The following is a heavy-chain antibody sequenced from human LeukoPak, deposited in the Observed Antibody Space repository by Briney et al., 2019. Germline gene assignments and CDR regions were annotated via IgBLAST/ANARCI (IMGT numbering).Heavy chain of an antibody. J-gene: IGHJ4*02. D-gene: IGHD3-9*01. V-gene: IGHV1-2*02. CDR1: GYTFTGYY. CDR3: ARVQGYFDWFGNFDY. CDR2: INPNSGGT. Sequence: ASVKVSCKASGYTFTGYYMHWVRQAPGQGLEWMGWINPNSGGTNYAQKFQGRVTMTRDTSISTAYMELSRLRSDDTAVYYCARVQGYFDWFGNFDYWGQGTLVTVSS.